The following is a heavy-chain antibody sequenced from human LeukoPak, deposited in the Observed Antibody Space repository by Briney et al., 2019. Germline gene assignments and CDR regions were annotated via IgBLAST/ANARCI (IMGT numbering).Heavy chain of an antibody. CDR1: GFTFSSYA. Sequence: PGRSLRLSCAASGFTFSSYAMHWVRQAPGKGLEWVAVISYDGSNKYYADSVKGRFTISRDNSKNTLYLQMGSLGAEDMAVYYCARVLADYYDTWGQGTLVTVSS. CDR3: ARVLADYYDT. V-gene: IGHV3-30*14. D-gene: IGHD3-22*01. CDR2: ISYDGSNK. J-gene: IGHJ5*02.